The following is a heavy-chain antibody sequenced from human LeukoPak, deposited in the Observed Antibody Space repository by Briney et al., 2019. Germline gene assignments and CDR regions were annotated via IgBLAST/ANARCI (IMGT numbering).Heavy chain of an antibody. J-gene: IGHJ4*02. CDR3: LLNYDIVTGYYTDY. CDR1: GGSFSGYY. Sequence: SETLSLTCAAYGGSFSGYYWSWIRQPPGKGLEWIGEINHSGSTNYNPSLKSRVTISVDTSKNQFSLKLSSVTAADTAVYYCLLNYDIVTGYYTDYWGQGTLVTVSS. D-gene: IGHD3-9*01. CDR2: INHSGST. V-gene: IGHV4-34*01.